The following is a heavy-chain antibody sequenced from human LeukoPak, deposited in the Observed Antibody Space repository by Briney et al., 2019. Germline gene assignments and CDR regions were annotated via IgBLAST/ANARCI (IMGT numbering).Heavy chain of an antibody. CDR2: ISGSGGST. CDR1: GFTFSSYA. V-gene: IGHV3-64*04. J-gene: IGHJ4*02. Sequence: GGSLRLSCSASGFTFSSYAMHWVRQAPGKGLEYVSAISGSGGSTYYADSVKGRFTISRDNSKNTLYLQMNSLRAEDTAVYYCAKDPKLDRFDYWGQGTLVTVSS. D-gene: IGHD3-9*01. CDR3: AKDPKLDRFDY.